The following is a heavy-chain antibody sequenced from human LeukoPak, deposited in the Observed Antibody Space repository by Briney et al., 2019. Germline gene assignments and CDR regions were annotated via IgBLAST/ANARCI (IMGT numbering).Heavy chain of an antibody. V-gene: IGHV3-13*01. D-gene: IGHD3-16*01. CDR2: IGIRGDT. Sequence: GGALRLSCAASGFTFIDYDMHWVRQVIGKGLEWVSAIGIRGDTRYSASVKGGFIISRENAESSLYMQMNSLRAEDTAVYYCAREPGNWGPEYYFDYWGQGTLVTVSS. CDR1: GFTFIDYD. CDR3: AREPGNWGPEYYFDY. J-gene: IGHJ4*02.